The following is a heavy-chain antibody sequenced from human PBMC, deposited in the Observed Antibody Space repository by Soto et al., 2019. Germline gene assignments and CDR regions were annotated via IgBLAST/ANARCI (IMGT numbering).Heavy chain of an antibody. CDR3: ARGYDYIWGSYRYTPYYFDY. D-gene: IGHD3-16*02. CDR1: GGSFSGYY. Sequence: PSETLSLTCAVYGGSFSGYYWSWIRQPPGKGLEWIGEIDRSGSTNYNPPLKSRVTISVDTSKNQFSLKLSSVTAADTAVYYCARGYDYIWGSYRYTPYYFDYWGQGTLVTVS. J-gene: IGHJ4*02. V-gene: IGHV4-34*01. CDR2: IDRSGST.